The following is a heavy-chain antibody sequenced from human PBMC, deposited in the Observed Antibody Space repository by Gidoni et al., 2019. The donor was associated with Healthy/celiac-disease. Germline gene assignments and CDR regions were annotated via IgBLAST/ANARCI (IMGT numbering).Heavy chain of an antibody. J-gene: IGHJ3*02. CDR2: IFSNDEK. V-gene: IGHV2-26*04. CDR1: GFSLSNARMG. D-gene: IGHD3-3*01. Sequence: QVTLKESGPVLVKPTETLTLTCTVPGFSLSNARMGVSWIRQPTGKALEWLAHIFSNDEKSYSTSLKSRLTISKDTSKSQVLLTMTNMDPVDTATYYCASHGITIFGVGREDAFDIWGQGTMVTVSS. CDR3: ASHGITIFGVGREDAFDI.